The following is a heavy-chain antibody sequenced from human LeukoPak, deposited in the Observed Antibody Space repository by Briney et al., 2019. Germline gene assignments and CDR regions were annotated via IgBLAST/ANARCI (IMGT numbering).Heavy chain of an antibody. CDR3: ARVDTDTSGYYFDY. CDR2: INNDGSSI. CDR1: GFTFSSYW. D-gene: IGHD6-19*01. V-gene: IGHV3-74*01. Sequence: GGSLRLSCAASGFTFSSYWMHWVRQAPGKGLVWVSRINNDGSSISYADSVKGRFTISRDNAKNTLYLQMNGLSAEDTALYYCARVDTDTSGYYFDYWGQGTLVTVSS. J-gene: IGHJ4*02.